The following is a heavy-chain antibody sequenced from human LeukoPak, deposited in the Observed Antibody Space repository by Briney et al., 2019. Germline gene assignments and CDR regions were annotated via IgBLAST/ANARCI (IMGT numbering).Heavy chain of an antibody. D-gene: IGHD1-14*01. CDR1: GFTFSSYG. V-gene: IGHV3-30*03. CDR2: ISYDGSSK. Sequence: PGGSLRLSCAASGFTFSSYGMHWVRQAPGKGLEWVAVISYDGSSKYYADSVKGRFTISRDNSKNTLYLQMSSLRVEDTAVYYCARDRWPRGETTTIGPFDPWGQGTLVIVSS. CDR3: ARDRWPRGETTTIGPFDP. J-gene: IGHJ5*02.